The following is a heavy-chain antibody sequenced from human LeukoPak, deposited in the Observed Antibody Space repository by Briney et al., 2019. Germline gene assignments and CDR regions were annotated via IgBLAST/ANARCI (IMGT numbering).Heavy chain of an antibody. V-gene: IGHV3-7*01. CDR1: GFTFSNYW. Sequence: PGGSLRLSCAASGFTFSNYWMNWVCQAPGKGLEWVANIKQDGNEKYYVDSVKGRFTISRDNAKNSLYLQMNSLRVEDTAVYYCAKPITVSGATDGFDIWGQGTMVTVSS. CDR2: IKQDGNEK. J-gene: IGHJ3*02. CDR3: AKPITVSGATDGFDI. D-gene: IGHD3-3*01.